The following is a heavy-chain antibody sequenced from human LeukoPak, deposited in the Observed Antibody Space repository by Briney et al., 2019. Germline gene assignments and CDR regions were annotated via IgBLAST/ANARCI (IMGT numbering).Heavy chain of an antibody. CDR2: ISVIACST. V-gene: IGHV3-23*01. CDR1: GCTFSGYT. Sequence: GGSLRLSSAASGCTFSGYTMGWVPTAPGKGREWVSAISVIACSTYNADSAKGPFTSSTDNSKNTLYLQMNNLRAQDTAVYYCAMGIAVAGSGFRRPCWGQGTLVTVSS. D-gene: IGHD6-19*01. J-gene: IGHJ4*02. CDR3: AMGIAVAGSGFRRPC.